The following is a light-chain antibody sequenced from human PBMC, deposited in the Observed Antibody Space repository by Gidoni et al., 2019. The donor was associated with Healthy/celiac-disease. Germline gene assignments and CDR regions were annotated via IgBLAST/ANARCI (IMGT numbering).Light chain of an antibody. Sequence: VLTQSPATLSLSPGERATLSCSASQSVSSSYLAWYQQQPGQAARILIYGASSRSTGIPDRFSGSGSGTDFTLTISSLEPEDFAVYYCQQYGSSSGFTFGPGTKVEIK. V-gene: IGKV3-20*01. CDR1: QSVSSSY. CDR2: GAS. J-gene: IGKJ3*01. CDR3: QQYGSSSGFT.